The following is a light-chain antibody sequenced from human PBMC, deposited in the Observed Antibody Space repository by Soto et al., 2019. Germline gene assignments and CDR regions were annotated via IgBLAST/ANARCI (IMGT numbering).Light chain of an antibody. CDR2: KDS. CDR1: NIGDKN. Sequence: SYELTQPLSVSVALGQTARITCGGNNIGDKNVHWYQQKPGQAPVLVIYKDSNRPSGIPERFTGSNSGNTATLTITRAQAGDEADYYCQVWDRSLPFGGGTKLTVL. CDR3: QVWDRSLP. V-gene: IGLV3-9*01. J-gene: IGLJ2*01.